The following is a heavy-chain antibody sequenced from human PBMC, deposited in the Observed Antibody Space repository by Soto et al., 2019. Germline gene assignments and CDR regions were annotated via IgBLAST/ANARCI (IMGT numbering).Heavy chain of an antibody. CDR1: GGSFSGYY. CDR2: INHSGST. J-gene: IGHJ4*02. Sequence: QVQLQQWGAGLLKPSETLSLTCAVYGGSFSGYYWSWIRQPPGKGLEWIGEINHSGSTNYNPSLRSRVTISVDTSKNQFSLKLSSVTAADTAVYYCARHRRRYYFDYWGQGTLVTVSS. V-gene: IGHV4-34*01. CDR3: ARHRRRYYFDY.